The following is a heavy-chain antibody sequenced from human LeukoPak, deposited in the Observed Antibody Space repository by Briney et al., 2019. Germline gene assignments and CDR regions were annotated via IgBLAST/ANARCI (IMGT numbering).Heavy chain of an antibody. CDR3: ARTTYYYGSGSYYDDFDY. CDR2: IYTSGST. D-gene: IGHD3-10*01. Sequence: PSETLSLTCTVSGGSISSGSYYWSWIRRPAGKGLEWIGRIYTSGSTNYNPSLKSRVTISVDTSKNQFSLKLSSVTAADTAVYYCARTTYYYGSGSYYDDFDYWGQGTLVTVSS. CDR1: GGSISSGSYY. V-gene: IGHV4-61*02. J-gene: IGHJ4*02.